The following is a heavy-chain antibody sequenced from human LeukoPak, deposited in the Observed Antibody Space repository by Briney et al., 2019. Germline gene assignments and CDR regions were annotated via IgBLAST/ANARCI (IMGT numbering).Heavy chain of an antibody. Sequence: PGGSLRLSCAASGFTFSDYYMSWIRQAPGKGLEWVSYISSSSSYTNYADSVKGRFTISRDNAKNSLYLQMNSLRAEDTAVYYCARVEAADGSRGIEHWGQGTLVTVSS. CDR2: ISSSSSYT. D-gene: IGHD6-13*01. J-gene: IGHJ1*01. CDR3: ARVEAADGSRGIEH. CDR1: GFTFSDYY. V-gene: IGHV3-11*05.